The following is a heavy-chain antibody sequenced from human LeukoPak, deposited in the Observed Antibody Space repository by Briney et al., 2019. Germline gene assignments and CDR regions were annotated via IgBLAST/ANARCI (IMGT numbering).Heavy chain of an antibody. Sequence: ASVMVSCKASGGTFSSYAISWVRQAPGQGLEWMGGIIPIFGTANYAQKFQGRVTITADESTSTAYMELSSLRSEDTAVYYCARDPQPGIAAAGNFDYWGQGTLVTVSS. V-gene: IGHV1-69*01. CDR1: GGTFSSYA. CDR2: IIPIFGTA. D-gene: IGHD6-13*01. CDR3: ARDPQPGIAAAGNFDY. J-gene: IGHJ4*02.